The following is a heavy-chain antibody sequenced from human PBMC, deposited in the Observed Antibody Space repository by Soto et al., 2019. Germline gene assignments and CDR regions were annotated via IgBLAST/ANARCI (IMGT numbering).Heavy chain of an antibody. Sequence: TSETLSLTCTVSGGSISSSSYYWGWIRQPPGKGLEWIGSIYYSGSTYYNPSLKSRVTISVGTSKNQFSLKLSSVTAADTAVYYCARHVAAPVGFHLDYWGQGTLVTVSS. CDR2: IYYSGST. CDR3: ARHVAAPVGFHLDY. D-gene: IGHD6-6*01. CDR1: GGSISSSSYY. J-gene: IGHJ4*02. V-gene: IGHV4-39*01.